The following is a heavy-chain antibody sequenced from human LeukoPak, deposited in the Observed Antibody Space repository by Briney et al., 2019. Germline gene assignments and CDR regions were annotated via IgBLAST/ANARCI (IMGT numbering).Heavy chain of an antibody. CDR3: ARTQPGKGAFDL. CDR1: GFTFSSNT. Sequence: GGSLRLSCAASGFTFSSNTMHWVRQAPGKGLDWVSYITSTSSTIYYADSAKGRFTISRDNAKNSLYLQMNSLRAEDTAVYYCARTQPGKGAFDLWGQGTMVTVSS. V-gene: IGHV3-48*01. J-gene: IGHJ3*01. CDR2: ITSTSSTI. D-gene: IGHD7-27*01.